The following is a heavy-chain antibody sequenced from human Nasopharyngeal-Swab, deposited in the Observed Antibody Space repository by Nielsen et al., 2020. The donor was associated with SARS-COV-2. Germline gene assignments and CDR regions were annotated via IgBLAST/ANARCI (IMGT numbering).Heavy chain of an antibody. D-gene: IGHD4-17*01. V-gene: IGHV3-23*01. CDR1: GLTFSSYA. Sequence: GGSLRLSCAASGLTFSSYAMSWVRQAPGKGLEWVSAISGSGGSTYYADSVKGRFTISRDNSKNTLYLQMNSLRAEDTAVYYCAKLHHYYGESDYWGQGTLVTVSS. CDR2: ISGSGGST. J-gene: IGHJ4*02. CDR3: AKLHHYYGESDY.